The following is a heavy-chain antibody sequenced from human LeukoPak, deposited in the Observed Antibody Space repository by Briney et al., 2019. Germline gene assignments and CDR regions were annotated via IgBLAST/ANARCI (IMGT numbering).Heavy chain of an antibody. CDR1: GFTFSNYN. CDR3: AKNWSYFGY. V-gene: IGHV3-21*01. CDR2: ISSTGSYI. Sequence: GGSLRLSCAASGFTFSNYNFYWVRQAPGKGLEWVSSISSTGSYIYYADSMKGRFTISRDNAKNSLYLQMNSLRAEDTAVYYCAKNWSYFGYWGQGTLVTVSS. J-gene: IGHJ4*02. D-gene: IGHD3-3*01.